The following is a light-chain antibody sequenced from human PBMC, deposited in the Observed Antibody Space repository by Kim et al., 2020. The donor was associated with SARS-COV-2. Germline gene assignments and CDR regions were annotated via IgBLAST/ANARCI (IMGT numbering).Light chain of an antibody. CDR1: QSISNN. CDR3: QKYDNWPIT. V-gene: IGKV3-15*01. Sequence: LSVSPGERATLACRASQSISNNLAWYQQKPGQAPRLLVYGASTRATGIPTRFSGSGSGTEFTLTISSLQSEDFAVYYCQKYDNWPITFGQGTRLEIK. J-gene: IGKJ5*01. CDR2: GAS.